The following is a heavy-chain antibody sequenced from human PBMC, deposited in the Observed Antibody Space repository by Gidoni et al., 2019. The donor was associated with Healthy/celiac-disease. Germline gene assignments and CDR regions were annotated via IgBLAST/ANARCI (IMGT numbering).Heavy chain of an antibody. CDR2: INPNSGGT. Sequence: QVQLVQSGAEVKKPGASVKVSCKASGYTFTGYYMHWVRQAPGQGLEWMGWINPNSGGTNYAQQFQGRVTMTRDTSISTAYMELSRLRSDDTAVYYCARDPRYSSGRQGFDYWGQGTLVTVSS. D-gene: IGHD6-19*01. V-gene: IGHV1-2*02. CDR3: ARDPRYSSGRQGFDY. J-gene: IGHJ4*02. CDR1: GYTFTGYY.